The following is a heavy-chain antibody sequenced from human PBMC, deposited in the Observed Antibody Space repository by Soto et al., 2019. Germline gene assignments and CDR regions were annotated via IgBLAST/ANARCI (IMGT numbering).Heavy chain of an antibody. CDR3: ARENYGDAFDF. CDR1: GFTVTNYE. J-gene: IGHJ4*02. V-gene: IGHV3-48*03. D-gene: IGHD4-17*01. CDR2: INSGGTSI. Sequence: GGSLRLSCAASGFTVTNYEMSWVRQAPGKGLEWVSYINSGGTSIKYADSVKGRFTISRDNARNSLYLQMNSLRDEDTAVYYCARENYGDAFDFWGQGALVTVSS.